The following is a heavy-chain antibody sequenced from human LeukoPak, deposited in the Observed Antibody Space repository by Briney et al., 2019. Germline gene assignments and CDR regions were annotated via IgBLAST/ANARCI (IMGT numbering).Heavy chain of an antibody. CDR2: IYYSGST. CDR1: GGSISSYY. CDR3: ARHGGYYASSAY. D-gene: IGHD3-22*01. Sequence: PSETLSLTCTVSGGSISSYYWSWIRQPPGKGLEWIGYIYYSGSTNYNPSLKSRVTISVDTSKNQFSLKLSSVTAADTAVYYCARHGGYYASSAYRSQGTLVTVSS. V-gene: IGHV4-59*01. J-gene: IGHJ4*02.